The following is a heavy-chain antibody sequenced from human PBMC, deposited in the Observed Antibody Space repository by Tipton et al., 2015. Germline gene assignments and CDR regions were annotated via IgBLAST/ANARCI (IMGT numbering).Heavy chain of an antibody. D-gene: IGHD3-3*01. V-gene: IGHV3-7*01. J-gene: IGHJ3*02. CDR3: ARKMFDFRSGVSDAFDI. CDR1: GFTFSRYW. CDR2: IKQDGRDK. Sequence: SLRLSCAASGFTFSRYWMSWVRQAAGKGLEWVANIKQDGRDKYYVDSVRGRFTVSRDNDKNSLYLQMNSLRAGDTAMYYCARKMFDFRSGVSDAFDIWGQGTMVTVSS.